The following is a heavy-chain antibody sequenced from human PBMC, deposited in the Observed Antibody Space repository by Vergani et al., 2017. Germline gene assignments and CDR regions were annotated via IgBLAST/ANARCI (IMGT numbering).Heavy chain of an antibody. CDR1: GYTFTSYD. J-gene: IGHJ3*02. V-gene: IGHV1-8*03. CDR2: MNPNSGNT. CDR3: ARATREIQEDDAFDI. D-gene: IGHD5-18*01. Sequence: QVQLVQSGAEVKKPGASVKVSCKASGYTFTSYDINWVRQATGQGLEWMGWMNPNSGNTGYAQKFQGRVTITADESTSTAYMELSSLRSEDTAVYYCARATREIQEDDAFDIWGQGTMVTVSS.